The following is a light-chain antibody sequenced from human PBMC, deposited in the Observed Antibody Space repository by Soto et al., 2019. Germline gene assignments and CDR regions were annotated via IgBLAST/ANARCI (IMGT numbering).Light chain of an antibody. CDR3: QQYYSTPLVT. Sequence: DIVMTQSPDSLAVSLGERATINCKSSQSVLYSSNNKNYLAWYKQKPGQLPKLLIYWASTRESGVPDRFSGSGSGTDFTLTISSLQAEDVAVYYCQQYYSTPLVTFGQGSKREIK. V-gene: IGKV4-1*01. CDR1: QSVLYSSNNKNY. CDR2: WAS. J-gene: IGKJ2*01.